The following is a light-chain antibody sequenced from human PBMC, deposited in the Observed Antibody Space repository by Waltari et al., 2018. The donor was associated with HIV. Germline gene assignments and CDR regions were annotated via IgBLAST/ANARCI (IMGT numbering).Light chain of an antibody. Sequence: EVVLTQSPGTVSVSPGARATLSCRTSQSISNNLVWYQMKPGQAPRLVIYDASTRATGIPVRFSGSGSGTEFTLTIASLQSEDFAVYLCQQYNNWPRTFGQGTKVEI. CDR2: DAS. CDR3: QQYNNWPRT. V-gene: IGKV3-15*01. CDR1: QSISNN. J-gene: IGKJ1*01.